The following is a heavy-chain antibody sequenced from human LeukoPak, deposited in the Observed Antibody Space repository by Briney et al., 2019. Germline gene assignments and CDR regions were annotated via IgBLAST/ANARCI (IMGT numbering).Heavy chain of an antibody. CDR3: ARFTRYDGGGYYLDY. V-gene: IGHV4-59*08. D-gene: IGHD3-22*01. CDR1: GGSISSYW. J-gene: IGHJ4*02. CDR2: IFHSGST. Sequence: SETVSLTCTVSGGSISSYWWSWVRQPPGKGLEWIGHIFHSGSTTYNASLQSRVTISVDTSKNQFSLNLNSVTAADTALYYCARFTRYDGGGYYLDYWGQGSLVTVSS.